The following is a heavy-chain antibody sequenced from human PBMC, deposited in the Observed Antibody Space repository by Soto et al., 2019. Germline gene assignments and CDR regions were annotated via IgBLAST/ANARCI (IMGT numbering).Heavy chain of an antibody. CDR1: GGTFSSYT. D-gene: IGHD3-9*01. Sequence: QVQLVQSGAEVKKPGSSVKVSCKASGGTFSSYTISWVRQAPGQGLEWMGRISPILGIANYAQKFQGRVTITADNSTSTAYMELSSLRSEDTAVYYCARTYYDILTGSEASWFDPWGQGTLVTVSS. CDR3: ARTYYDILTGSEASWFDP. J-gene: IGHJ5*02. V-gene: IGHV1-69*02. CDR2: ISPILGIA.